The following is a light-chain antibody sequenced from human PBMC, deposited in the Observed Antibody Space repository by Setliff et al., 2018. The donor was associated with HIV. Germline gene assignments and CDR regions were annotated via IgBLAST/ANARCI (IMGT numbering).Light chain of an antibody. CDR3: TSYTSDNVV. J-gene: IGLJ1*01. CDR2: DLS. V-gene: IGLV2-14*01. Sequence: QSALTQPASVSGSPGQSITVSCTGTSSDLGDYNYVSWYQQHPGKAPKLLIYDLSYRPSGVSNRFSGSKSGNTASLTISGLQAEDEAEYYCTSYTSDNVVFATGTKVTVL. CDR1: SSDLGDYNY.